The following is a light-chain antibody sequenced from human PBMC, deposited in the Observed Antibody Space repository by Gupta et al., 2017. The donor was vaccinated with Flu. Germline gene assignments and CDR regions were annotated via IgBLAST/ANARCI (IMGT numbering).Light chain of an antibody. CDR1: SSDVGGYNY. V-gene: IGLV2-14*01. J-gene: IGLJ2*01. CDR2: EVS. Sequence: QSALTQPASVSASPRQSITISCTGTSSDVGGYNYVSWYQQHPGKAPKLMIYEVSNRPSGVSNRFSGSKSGNTASLTISGLQAEDEADYYCSSYTSSSTLVVFGGGTKLTVL. CDR3: SSYTSSSTLVV.